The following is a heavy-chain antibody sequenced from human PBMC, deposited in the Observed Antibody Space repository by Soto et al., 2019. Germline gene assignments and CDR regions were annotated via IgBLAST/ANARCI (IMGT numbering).Heavy chain of an antibody. Sequence: GPSVTVSCKASGYTFTSYGIIWVRQAPGQGLEWMGWISAYNGNTNYAQKLQGRVTMTTDTSTSTAYMELRSLRSDDTAVYYCARAWYGDYVFDYWGQGTLVTVSS. CDR3: ARAWYGDYVFDY. V-gene: IGHV1-18*01. CDR2: ISAYNGNT. D-gene: IGHD4-17*01. CDR1: GYTFTSYG. J-gene: IGHJ4*02.